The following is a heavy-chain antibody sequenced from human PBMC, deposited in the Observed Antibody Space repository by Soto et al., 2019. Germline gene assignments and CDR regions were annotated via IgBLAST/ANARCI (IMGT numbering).Heavy chain of an antibody. J-gene: IGHJ4*02. Sequence: EVQLLESGGGLVQPGGSLRLSCAASGFTFSSYAMSWVRQAPGKGLEWVSAISGSGGSTYYADSVKGRFTISRDNSKNTLYRQMNSLRAEDTAVYCCAKTSPYGSGSYYTYYFDYWGQGTLVTVSS. CDR3: AKTSPYGSGSYYTYYFDY. CDR2: ISGSGGST. D-gene: IGHD3-10*01. V-gene: IGHV3-23*01. CDR1: GFTFSSYA.